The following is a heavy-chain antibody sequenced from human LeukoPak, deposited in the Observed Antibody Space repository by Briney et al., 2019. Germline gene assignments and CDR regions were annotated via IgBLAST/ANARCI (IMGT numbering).Heavy chain of an antibody. CDR1: GYTFTGYY. Sequence: GASVKVSCKASGYTFTGYYMHWVRQAPGQGLEWMGWINPNSGGTNYAQKFQGRVTMTRDTSISTAYMELSRLRSDDTAVYYCARVSVEGGTSYVWGSLSSDPPPDYWGQGTLVTVSS. V-gene: IGHV1-2*02. CDR2: INPNSGGT. D-gene: IGHD3-16*01. J-gene: IGHJ4*02. CDR3: ARVSVEGGTSYVWGSLSSDPPPDY.